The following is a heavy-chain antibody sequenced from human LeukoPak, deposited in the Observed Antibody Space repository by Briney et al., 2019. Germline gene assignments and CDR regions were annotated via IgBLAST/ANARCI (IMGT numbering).Heavy chain of an antibody. V-gene: IGHV4-59*06. CDR3: ARRDQMEENAFDI. J-gene: IGHJ3*02. D-gene: IGHD5-24*01. Sequence: SETLSLTCSVDGVSFSGYFWTWIRQHLGKGLEWIGYIYHSGSTYYNPSLKSRVTISVDTSTNQFSLKLSSVTAADTAVYYCARRDQMEENAFDIWGQGTMVTVSS. CDR2: IYHSGST. CDR1: GVSFSGYF.